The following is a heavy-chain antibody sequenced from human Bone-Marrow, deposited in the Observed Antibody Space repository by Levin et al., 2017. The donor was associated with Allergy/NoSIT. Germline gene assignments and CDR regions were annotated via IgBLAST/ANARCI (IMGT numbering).Heavy chain of an antibody. CDR2: IYARDSDA. Sequence: PGESLKISCKGSGYNFTNYWIGWVRQMPGKGLEWLGIIYARDSDARYSPSFQGQVTMSVDNSISTAYLQWSNLKASDTAMFYCARLSGGYYYAMDVWGQGTTVTVSS. CDR1: GYNFTNYW. J-gene: IGHJ6*02. V-gene: IGHV5-51*01. D-gene: IGHD4-23*01. CDR3: ARLSGGYYYAMDV.